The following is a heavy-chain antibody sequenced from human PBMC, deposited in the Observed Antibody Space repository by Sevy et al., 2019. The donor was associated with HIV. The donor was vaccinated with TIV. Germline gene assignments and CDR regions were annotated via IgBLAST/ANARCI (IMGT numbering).Heavy chain of an antibody. CDR2: ISYDGSNK. CDR3: ARGRDLRYFDGHDAFDI. D-gene: IGHD3-9*01. Sequence: GESLKISCAASGFTFSSYAMHWVRQAPGKGLEWVAVISYDGSNKYYAASVKGRFTISRDNSKNTLYLQMNSLRAEDTAVYYCARGRDLRYFDGHDAFDIWGQGTMVTVSS. CDR1: GFTFSSYA. J-gene: IGHJ3*02. V-gene: IGHV3-30-3*01.